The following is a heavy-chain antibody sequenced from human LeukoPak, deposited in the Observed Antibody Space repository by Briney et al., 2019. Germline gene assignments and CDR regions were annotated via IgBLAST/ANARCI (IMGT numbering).Heavy chain of an antibody. D-gene: IGHD4-23*01. CDR2: IYPGDSDT. J-gene: IGHJ4*02. Sequence: GESLKISCQASGYTFTNYWIGWVRQMPGKGLEWMGVIYPGDSDTRYSPSFQGQVTISADKSISTAYLQWSSLKASDTAMFYCARHIDGGNSPFFDYWGQGTLVTVSS. CDR3: ARHIDGGNSPFFDY. V-gene: IGHV5-51*01. CDR1: GYTFTNYW.